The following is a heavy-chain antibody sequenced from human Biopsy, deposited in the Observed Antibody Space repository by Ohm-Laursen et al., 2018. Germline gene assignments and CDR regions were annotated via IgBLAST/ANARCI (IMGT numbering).Heavy chain of an antibody. Sequence: TLSFTCTVSGGSIGSFFWSCIRQPPGKGLMWIGYIYDSGSTNYNPSLRSRVTISVDRSKNQFSLELSSVTAADTAVYYCARVGAGAPSIDYFDYWGQGALVTISS. CDR1: GGSIGSFF. CDR3: ARVGAGAPSIDYFDY. J-gene: IGHJ4*02. V-gene: IGHV4-59*07. CDR2: IYDSGST. D-gene: IGHD1-26*01.